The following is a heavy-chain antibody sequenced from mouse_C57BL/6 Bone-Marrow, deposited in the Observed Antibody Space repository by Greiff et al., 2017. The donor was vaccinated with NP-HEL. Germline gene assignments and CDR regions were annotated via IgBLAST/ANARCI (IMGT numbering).Heavy chain of an antibody. J-gene: IGHJ4*01. Sequence: VQLQQSGTVLARPGASVKMSCKTSGYTFTSYWMHWVKQRPGQGLEWIGAIYPGNSDTSYNQKFKGKAKLTAVTSASTAYMELSSLTKEDSAVYYCTRSHSNYYAMDYWGQGTSVTVSS. V-gene: IGHV1-5*01. CDR2: IYPGNSDT. CDR3: TRSHSNYYAMDY. D-gene: IGHD2-5*01. CDR1: GYTFTSYW.